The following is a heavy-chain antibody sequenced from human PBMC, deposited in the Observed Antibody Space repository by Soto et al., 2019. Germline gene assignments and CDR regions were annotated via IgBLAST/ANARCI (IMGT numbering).Heavy chain of an antibody. CDR1: GGTFSSYA. Sequence: SVKVSCKASGGTFSSYAISWVRQAPGQGLEWMGGIIPIFGTANYAQKFQGRVTITADESTSTAYMELSSLRSEDTAVYYCARDDYDSSGYYDNWFDHWGKGTLVTVSS. CDR2: IIPIFGTA. J-gene: IGHJ5*02. CDR3: ARDDYDSSGYYDNWFDH. V-gene: IGHV1-69*13. D-gene: IGHD3-22*01.